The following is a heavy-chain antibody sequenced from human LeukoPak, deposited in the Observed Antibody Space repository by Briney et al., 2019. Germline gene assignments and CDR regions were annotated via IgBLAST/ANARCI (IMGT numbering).Heavy chain of an antibody. D-gene: IGHD2-8*01. J-gene: IGHJ4*02. V-gene: IGHV3-7*01. Sequence: PGGSLRLSCAGYGFSFSRYWMAWVRQAPGKGLEWVASINQDVSRIHYVDSVKGRFTISRDNAKSSLFLQMTSLRVEDTAVYHCARLKDDVTKFDYWGQGTLVTVSS. CDR2: INQDVSRI. CDR1: GFSFSRYW. CDR3: ARLKDDVTKFDY.